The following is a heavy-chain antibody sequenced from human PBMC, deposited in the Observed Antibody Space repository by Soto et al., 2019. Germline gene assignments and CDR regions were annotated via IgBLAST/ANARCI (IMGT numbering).Heavy chain of an antibody. CDR2: NYRGGST. CDR3: ARVRPWVPYYYDSSPYTFEHWFDT. Sequence: SETLSVTCALSGYSISSGYNWGWRRQHPGKGLEWIGSNYRGGSTCYNPSLNSRVTLSIDMTNSHGSLILSSVTAGDTAVYYCARVRPWVPYYYDSSPYTFEHWFDTWGQGTLVTVSS. D-gene: IGHD3-22*01. J-gene: IGHJ5*02. V-gene: IGHV4-38-2*01. CDR1: GYSISSGYN.